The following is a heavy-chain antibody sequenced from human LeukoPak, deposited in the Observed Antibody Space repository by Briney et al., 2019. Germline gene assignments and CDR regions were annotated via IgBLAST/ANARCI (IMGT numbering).Heavy chain of an antibody. Sequence: GRSLRLSCAASGFTFDDYAMRWVRQVPGKGLEWVSGISWNSGIIGYADSVKGRLTISRDNAKNSLYLQMNSLRAEDMALYYCAKDHRPYYDSSGYYDYWGQGTLVTVSS. CDR3: AKDHRPYYDSSGYYDY. V-gene: IGHV3-9*03. J-gene: IGHJ4*02. CDR2: ISWNSGII. CDR1: GFTFDDYA. D-gene: IGHD3-22*01.